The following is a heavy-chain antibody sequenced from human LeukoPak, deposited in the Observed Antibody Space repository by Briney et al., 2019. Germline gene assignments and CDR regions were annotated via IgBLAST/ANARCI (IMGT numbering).Heavy chain of an antibody. J-gene: IGHJ6*03. CDR3: ARLYYYYYYMDV. Sequence: SETLSLTCTVSGGSISSSSYYWGWIRQPPGMGLEWIGTIYYSGSTYYSPSLKRRVTISVDTSQNQFSLTVNSVTAADTAVYYCARLYYYYYYMDVWGKGTTVTVSS. CDR2: IYYSGST. CDR1: GGSISSSSYY. V-gene: IGHV4-39*01.